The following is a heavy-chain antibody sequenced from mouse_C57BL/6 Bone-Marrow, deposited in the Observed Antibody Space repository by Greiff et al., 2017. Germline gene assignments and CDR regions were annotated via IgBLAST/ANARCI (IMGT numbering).Heavy chain of an antibody. CDR1: GYTFTDYY. D-gene: IGHD2-4*01. Sequence: EVQLQQSGPVLVKPGASVKMSCKASGYTFTDYYMTWVKQSHGKSLEWIGVINPYNGGTSYNQKFKGKATLTVAKSSSTAYLELNSLTSADYAVYYCARGSYDSSMAYWGQGTAVTVSS. V-gene: IGHV1-19*01. J-gene: IGHJ4*01. CDR3: ARGSYDSSMAY. CDR2: INPYNGGT.